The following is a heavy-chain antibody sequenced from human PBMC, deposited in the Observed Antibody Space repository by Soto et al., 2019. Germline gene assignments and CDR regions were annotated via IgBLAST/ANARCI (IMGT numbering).Heavy chain of an antibody. CDR2: IYHSGST. CDR3: ARAEITYYYDSSGYYLFDY. V-gene: IGHV4-4*02. Sequence: SETLSLTCAVSGGSISSSNWWSWVRQPPGKGLEWIGEIYHSGSTNYNPSLKSRVTISVDKSKNQFSLKLSSVTAADTAVYYCARAEITYYYDSSGYYLFDYWGQGTLVTVSS. J-gene: IGHJ4*02. D-gene: IGHD3-22*01. CDR1: GGSISSSNW.